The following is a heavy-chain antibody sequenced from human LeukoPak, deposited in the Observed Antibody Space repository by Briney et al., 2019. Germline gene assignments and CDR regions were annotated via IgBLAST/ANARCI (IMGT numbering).Heavy chain of an antibody. D-gene: IGHD3-16*01. CDR3: ARSPLAPYFDY. Sequence: GGSLRLSCAASGFTVSSNYMSWVRQAPGKGLEWVSVIYSGGTTYYADSVKGRFTISRDNSKNTLYLQMNSLRSEDTAVYYCARSPLAPYFDYWGQGTLVTASS. CDR2: IYSGGTT. CDR1: GFTVSSNY. J-gene: IGHJ4*02. V-gene: IGHV3-66*01.